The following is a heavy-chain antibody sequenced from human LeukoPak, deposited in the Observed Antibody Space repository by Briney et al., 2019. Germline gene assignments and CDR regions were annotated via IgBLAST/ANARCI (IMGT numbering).Heavy chain of an antibody. CDR2: ISYDGSNK. CDR1: GFTFSSYA. J-gene: IGHJ4*02. D-gene: IGHD3-10*01. V-gene: IGHV3-30-3*01. Sequence: GGSLRLSCAASGFTFSSYAMHWVRQAPGKGLEWVAVISYDGSNKYYADSVKGRFTISRDNSKNTLYLQMNSLRAEDTAVYYCARDTRIWFGEFWGQGTLVTVSS. CDR3: ARDTRIWFGEF.